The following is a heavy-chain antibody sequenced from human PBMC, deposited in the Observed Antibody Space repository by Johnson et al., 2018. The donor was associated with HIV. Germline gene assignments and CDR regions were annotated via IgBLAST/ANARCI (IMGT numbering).Heavy chain of an antibody. CDR1: GFTFSSYA. V-gene: IGHV3-30*04. CDR2: ISYDGSNK. CDR3: ARGYCTSSSHCDAFDI. J-gene: IGHJ3*02. Sequence: QVQLVESGGGVVQPGGSLTLSCAASGFTFSSYAMHWVRQAPGKGLEWVAVISYDGSNKYYADSVKGRFTISRDNSKNTLYLQMNSLRAEDTAVYFCARGYCTSSSHCDAFDIWGQGTMVTVSS. D-gene: IGHD2-2*01.